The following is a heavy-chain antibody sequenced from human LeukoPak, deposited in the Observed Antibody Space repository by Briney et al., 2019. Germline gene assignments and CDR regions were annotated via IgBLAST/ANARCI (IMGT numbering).Heavy chain of an antibody. Sequence: PSQTLSLTCTVSGGSISSGSYYWSWIRQPAGKGLEWIGRIYTSGSTNYNPSLKSRVTISVDTSKNQFSLKLSSVTAADTAVYYCAWIRGYCSGGSCSAVRRHYYYYMDVWGKGTTVTVSS. D-gene: IGHD2-15*01. J-gene: IGHJ6*03. CDR3: AWIRGYCSGGSCSAVRRHYYYYMDV. CDR1: GGSISSGSYY. CDR2: IYTSGST. V-gene: IGHV4-61*02.